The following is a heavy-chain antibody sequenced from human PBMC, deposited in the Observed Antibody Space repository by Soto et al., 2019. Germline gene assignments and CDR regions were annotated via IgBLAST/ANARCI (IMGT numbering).Heavy chain of an antibody. V-gene: IGHV4-59*01. CDR2: IYYSGST. D-gene: IGHD3-22*01. Sequence: SETLSLTCTVSGGSISSYYWSWIRQPPGKGLEWIGDIYYSGSTNYNPSLKSRVTISDDTSKNQISLKLSSVTAADTAAYYCARSPLSYYYDSSGYDCFDYWGQGTLVTVSS. J-gene: IGHJ4*02. CDR3: ARSPLSYYYDSSGYDCFDY. CDR1: GGSISSYY.